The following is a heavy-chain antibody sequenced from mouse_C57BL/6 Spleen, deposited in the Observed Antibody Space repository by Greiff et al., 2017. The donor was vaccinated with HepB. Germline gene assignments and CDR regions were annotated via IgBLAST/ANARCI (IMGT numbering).Heavy chain of an antibody. J-gene: IGHJ4*01. D-gene: IGHD2-4*01. CDR3: ARYVAGDYDYDGYAMDY. V-gene: IGHV7-3*01. CDR2: IRNKANGYTT. CDR1: GFTFTDYY. Sequence: EVKLMESGGGLVQPGGSLSLSCAASGFTFTDYYMRWVRQPPGKALEWLGSIRNKANGYTTEYSASVKGRFTISRDNAQSILYLQMNALRAEDSATYYCARYVAGDYDYDGYAMDYWGQGTSVTVSS.